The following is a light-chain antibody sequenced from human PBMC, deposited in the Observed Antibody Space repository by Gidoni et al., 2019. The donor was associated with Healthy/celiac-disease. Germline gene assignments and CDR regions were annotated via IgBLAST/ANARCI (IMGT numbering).Light chain of an antibody. Sequence: DIQMTQSPSSLSASVGDRVTIPCRASQSISSYLNWYQQKPGKAPKLLIYAASSVQSGVPARFSGSGSGTDFTLTISSLQPEDFATYYCQQGTFGQXTKVEIK. CDR3: QQGT. J-gene: IGKJ1*01. V-gene: IGKV1-39*01. CDR2: AAS. CDR1: QSISSY.